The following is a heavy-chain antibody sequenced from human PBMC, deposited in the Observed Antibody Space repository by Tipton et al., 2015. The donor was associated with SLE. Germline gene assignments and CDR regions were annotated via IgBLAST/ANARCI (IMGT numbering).Heavy chain of an antibody. V-gene: IGHV3-15*01. D-gene: IGHD5-18*01. Sequence: SLRLSCAASGFTFSNAWMSWVRQAPGKGLEWVGRIKSKTDGGTTDYAAPVKGRFTISRDDSKNTLYLQMNSLRAEDTAVYYCARDLAAMGDYWGQGTLVTVSS. J-gene: IGHJ4*02. CDR1: GFTFSNAW. CDR3: ARDLAAMGDY. CDR2: IKSKTDGGTT.